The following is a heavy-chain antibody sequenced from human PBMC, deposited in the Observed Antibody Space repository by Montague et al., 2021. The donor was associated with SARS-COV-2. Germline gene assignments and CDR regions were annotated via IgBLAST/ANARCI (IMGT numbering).Heavy chain of an antibody. Sequence: SETLSLTCDVYGGSFSRYFWSWIRQPPGRGPELIGHISPTGSTRYNPPLDSRVTISLDTSKGRLSLELTSVTVADTSIYFCVGAPNEYYFDYWGQGTPVSVSS. V-gene: IGHV4-34*01. CDR2: ISPTGST. CDR1: GGSFSRYF. D-gene: IGHD3-16*01. CDR3: VGAPNEYYFDY. J-gene: IGHJ4*02.